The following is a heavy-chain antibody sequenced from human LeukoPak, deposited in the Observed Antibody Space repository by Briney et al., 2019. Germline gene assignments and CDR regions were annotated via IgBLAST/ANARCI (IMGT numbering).Heavy chain of an antibody. J-gene: IGHJ6*02. Sequence: GGSLRLSCAASGFTFSSHEKNWPRPAPGKGLEEVSYLSSSGSHLHYTDSVKGRFNISRDNAKISLYLQMNSLRAEDTAVYYCASSNSGTYCGGDCYLPYYGMDVWGQGPTVTVSS. CDR2: LSSSGSHL. CDR3: ASSNSGTYCGGDCYLPYYGMDV. D-gene: IGHD2-21*02. V-gene: IGHV3-48*03. CDR1: GFTFSSHE.